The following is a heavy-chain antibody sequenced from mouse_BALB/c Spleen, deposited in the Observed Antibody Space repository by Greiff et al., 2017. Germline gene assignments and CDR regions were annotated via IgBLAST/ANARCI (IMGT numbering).Heavy chain of an antibody. CDR2: ISYDGSN. J-gene: IGHJ4*01. D-gene: IGHD3-2*02. CDR1: GYSITSGYY. Sequence: QLQQSGPGLVKPSQSLSLTCSVTGYSITSGYYWNWIRQFPGNKLEWMGYISYDGSNNYNPSLKNRISITRDTSKNQFFLKLNSVTTEDTATYYCARGGPQAAMDHWGQGTSVTVSS. CDR3: ARGGPQAAMDH. V-gene: IGHV3-6*02.